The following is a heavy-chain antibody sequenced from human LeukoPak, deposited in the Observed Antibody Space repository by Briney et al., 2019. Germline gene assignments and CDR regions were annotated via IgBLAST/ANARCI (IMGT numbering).Heavy chain of an antibody. CDR1: GFTFRDYW. D-gene: IGHD2-8*01. J-gene: IGHJ4*02. CDR2: ISGGSDHT. Sequence: PGGSPRLSCAASGFTFRDYWVTWIRQAPGKGLEWVSYISGGSDHTNYADSVRDRFSISRDNSKSTLYLQMSSLRVEDTAVYYCATGGRSGMAFDFWGQGTLVTVSS. CDR3: ATGGRSGMAFDF. V-gene: IGHV3-11*05.